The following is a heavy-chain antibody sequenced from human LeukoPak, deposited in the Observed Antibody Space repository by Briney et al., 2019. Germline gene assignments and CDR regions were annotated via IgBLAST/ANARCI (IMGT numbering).Heavy chain of an antibody. J-gene: IGHJ3*02. CDR3: ATETKYIAAYGGSDAFDI. Sequence: ASVKVSCKVSGYTLTELSMHWVRQAPGKGLEWMGGFDPEDGETIYAQKFQGRVTMTEDTSTDTAYMELSSLRSEDTAVYYCATETKYIAAYGGSDAFDIWGQGTMVTVSS. V-gene: IGHV1-24*01. CDR1: GYTLTELS. D-gene: IGHD4-23*01. CDR2: FDPEDGET.